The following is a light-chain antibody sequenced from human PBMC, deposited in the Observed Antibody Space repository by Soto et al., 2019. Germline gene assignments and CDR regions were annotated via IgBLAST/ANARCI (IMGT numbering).Light chain of an antibody. CDR3: LKYHSAPRT. V-gene: IGKV1-17*01. CDR2: AAS. J-gene: IGKJ4*02. CDR1: QAIRDD. Sequence: DIQMTQSPSSLSASVGDRVTITCRASQAIRDDLGWCQQRPGNAPKRLIYAASTLQTGVPSRFSGSGFGTEFTLTISGLQAEDTATYYCLKYHSAPRTFGRGTKVEV.